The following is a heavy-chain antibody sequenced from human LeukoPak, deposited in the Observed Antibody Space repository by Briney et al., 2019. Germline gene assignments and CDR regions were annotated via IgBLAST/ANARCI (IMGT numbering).Heavy chain of an antibody. CDR1: GYSFTSYW. CDR3: ARRWGARPLAFDI. D-gene: IGHD1-26*01. CDR2: IYPGDSDT. V-gene: IGHV5-51*01. Sequence: GESLKISCKGSGYSFTSYWIGWARQMPGKGLEWMGIIYPGDSDTRYSPSVQGQDTISADKSISTAYLQWSSLEASDTAMYYCARRWGARPLAFDIWGQGTMVTVSS. J-gene: IGHJ3*02.